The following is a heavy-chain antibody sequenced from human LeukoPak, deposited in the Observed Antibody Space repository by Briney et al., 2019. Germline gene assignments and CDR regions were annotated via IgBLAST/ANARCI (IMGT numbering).Heavy chain of an antibody. J-gene: IGHJ5*02. V-gene: IGHV1-18*01. D-gene: IGHD2-2*01. CDR1: GYTFTSYG. CDR3: ASDLLGYCSSTSCSTNWFDP. Sequence: ASVKVSCKASGYTFTSYGISWVRQAPGQGLEWMGWISAYNGNTNYAQKLQGRVTMTTDTSTSTAYMELRSLRSDDTAVYYCASDLLGYCSSTSCSTNWFDPWGQGTLVTVSS. CDR2: ISAYNGNT.